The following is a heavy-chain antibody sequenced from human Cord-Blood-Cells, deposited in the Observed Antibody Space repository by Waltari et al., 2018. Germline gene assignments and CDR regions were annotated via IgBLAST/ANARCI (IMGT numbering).Heavy chain of an antibody. J-gene: IGHJ4*02. V-gene: IGHV5-51*01. CDR1: GYTFTSYW. Sequence: EVQLVQSGAEVKKPGASLTISCQGSGYTFTSYWIGCVRQMPGKGLEWMGIIYPGDSDTRYSPSFQGQVTISADKSISTAYLQWSSLKASDTAMYYCARHGPTTELGMVYWGQGTLVTVSS. CDR3: ARHGPTTELGMVY. D-gene: IGHD7-27*01. CDR2: IYPGDSDT.